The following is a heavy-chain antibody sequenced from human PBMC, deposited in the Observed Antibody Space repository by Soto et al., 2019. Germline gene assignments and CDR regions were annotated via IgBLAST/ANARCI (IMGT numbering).Heavy chain of an antibody. D-gene: IGHD3-22*01. CDR2: IYYSGST. Sequence: PSQTLSLTNTVSGGTISPCYWRGIRHPPGKGLEWIGYIYYSGSTNYNPSLKSRVTISVDTSKNQFSLKLSSVTAADTAVYYCARQNYYDSSGYSNWFDPWGQGTLVTVS. CDR1: GGTISPCY. J-gene: IGHJ5*02. V-gene: IGHV4-59*01. CDR3: ARQNYYDSSGYSNWFDP.